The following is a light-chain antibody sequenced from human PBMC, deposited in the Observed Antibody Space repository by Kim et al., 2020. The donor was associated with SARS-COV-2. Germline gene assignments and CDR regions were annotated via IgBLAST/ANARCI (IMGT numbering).Light chain of an antibody. V-gene: IGKV3-20*01. J-gene: IGKJ1*01. CDR1: QSVSSSY. CDR3: QQYGSSPQT. Sequence: PGEGATLSCRASQSVSSSYLAWYQQKPGQAPRPLIYGASSRATGIPDRFSGSGSGTDFTLTISRLEPEDFAVYYCQQYGSSPQTFGQGTKVDIK. CDR2: GAS.